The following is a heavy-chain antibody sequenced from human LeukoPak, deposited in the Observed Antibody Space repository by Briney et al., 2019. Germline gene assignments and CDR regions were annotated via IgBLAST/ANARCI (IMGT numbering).Heavy chain of an antibody. CDR3: ARGVDYYGV. D-gene: IGHD3-10*01. V-gene: IGHV4-30-2*01. J-gene: IGHJ4*02. CDR2: INHSGGT. CDR1: GGSISSGVFY. Sequence: PSQTLSLTCTVSGGSISSGVFYWTWIRQPPVKGLEWIGEINHSGGTNYNPSLKSRVTISVDTSKKQFSLKLSSVTAADTAVYYCARGVDYYGVWGQGTLVTVSS.